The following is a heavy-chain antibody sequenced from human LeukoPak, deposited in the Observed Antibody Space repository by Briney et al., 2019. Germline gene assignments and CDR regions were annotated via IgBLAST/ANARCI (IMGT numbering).Heavy chain of an antibody. J-gene: IGHJ4*02. CDR3: AKGRYCSSTNCYKGELDY. V-gene: IGHV3-30*02. CDR1: GFTFSTFG. D-gene: IGHD2-2*02. Sequence: TGGSLSLSCAASGFTFSTFGMHWVRQAPGKGLEWVAVIWYDGSNKYYADSVKGRFTISRDNSKNTLYLQMNSLRAEDTAVYYCAKGRYCSSTNCYKGELDYWGQGTLVTVSS. CDR2: IWYDGSNK.